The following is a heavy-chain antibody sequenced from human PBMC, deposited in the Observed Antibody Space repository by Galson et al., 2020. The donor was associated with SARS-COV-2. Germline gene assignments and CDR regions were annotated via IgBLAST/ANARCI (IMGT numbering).Heavy chain of an antibody. D-gene: IGHD6-13*01. J-gene: IGHJ6*02. Sequence: SETLSLTCTVSGGSISSGSYYWSWIRQPAGKGLEWIGRIYTSGSTNYNPSLKSRVTISVDTSKNQFSLKLSSVTAAYTAVYYCARVHWGQQLVSIGDYYYGMGVWGQWTTVTVSS. CDR2: IYTSGST. V-gene: IGHV4-61*02. CDR1: GGSISSGSYY. CDR3: ARVHWGQQLVSIGDYYYGMGV.